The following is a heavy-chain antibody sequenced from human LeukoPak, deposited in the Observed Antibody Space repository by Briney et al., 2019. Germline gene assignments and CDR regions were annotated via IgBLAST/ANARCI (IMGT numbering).Heavy chain of an antibody. Sequence: GGPLRLSCAASGFTFSTYDMGWVRQTPGKGLEWISAISGSHAGRQGTTYYADSVMGRFTISRDNSKSTLDLQMHSLRAEDTAIYFCAKGGFFSFDMWGQGTKVTVSS. J-gene: IGHJ3*02. D-gene: IGHD5-12*01. V-gene: IGHV3-23*01. CDR3: AKGGFFSFDM. CDR2: ISGSHAGRQGTT. CDR1: GFTFSTYD.